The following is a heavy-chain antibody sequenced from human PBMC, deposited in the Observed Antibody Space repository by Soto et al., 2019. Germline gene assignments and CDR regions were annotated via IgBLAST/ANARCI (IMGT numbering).Heavy chain of an antibody. CDR1: GFTFRRNN. V-gene: IGHV3-21*01. D-gene: IGHD3-22*01. CDR3: DRGVNDDDGASAQWFYFEN. J-gene: IGHJ4*02. Sequence: PGGSLRLSCAASGFTFRRNNMNWVRQAPGKGLEWVAVICSGGDYLYYADSVKGRFIISRDNFQNTLFLQMNNLRADDTAVYYCDRGVNDDDGASAQWFYFENWGQGTPVTVSS. CDR2: ICSGGDYL.